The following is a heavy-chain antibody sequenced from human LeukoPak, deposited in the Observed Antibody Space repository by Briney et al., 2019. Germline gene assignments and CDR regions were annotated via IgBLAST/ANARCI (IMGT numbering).Heavy chain of an antibody. CDR1: GYTFTSYA. J-gene: IGHJ4*02. CDR2: IIPILGIA. V-gene: IGHV1-69*04. Sequence: AASVKVSCKASGYTFTSYAISWVRQAPGQGLEWMGRIIPILGIANYAQKFQGRVTITADKSTSTAYMELSSLRSEDTAVYYCARDLSSGYYYGYWGQGTLVTVSS. CDR3: ARDLSSGYYYGY. D-gene: IGHD3-22*01.